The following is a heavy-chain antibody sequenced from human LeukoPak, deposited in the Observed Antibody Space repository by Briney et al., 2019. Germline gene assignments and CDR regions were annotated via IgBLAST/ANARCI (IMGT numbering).Heavy chain of an antibody. V-gene: IGHV3-23*01. CDR3: AKDFRAASDAFAV. CDR2: RSGGGFLK. D-gene: IGHD2-15*01. J-gene: IGHJ3*01. Sequence: GGSLTLSCAASGFTFRSSSMSWVRQAPGKGLEWVSIRSGGGFLKYDADAVKGRYTISRDISKSTFYLKMNSLRAEDTAVYYCAKDFRAASDAFAVWGLGTLVTVSS. CDR1: GFTFRSSS.